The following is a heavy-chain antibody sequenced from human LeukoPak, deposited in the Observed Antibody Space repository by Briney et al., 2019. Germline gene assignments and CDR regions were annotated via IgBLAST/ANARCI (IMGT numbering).Heavy chain of an antibody. CDR2: ITGTGGK. V-gene: IGHV3-23*01. J-gene: IGHJ4*02. Sequence: PGGSLRLSCAVSGFTLTNHGVSWVRRAPGKGLEWVSIITGTGGKYYGDSVKGRFVLSRDNSKNTVYMQMSSLRAEDTATYYCAKDYCRDGNCPFPFLDSWGQGTQVTVSS. D-gene: IGHD2-15*01. CDR1: GFTLTNHG. CDR3: AKDYCRDGNCPFPFLDS.